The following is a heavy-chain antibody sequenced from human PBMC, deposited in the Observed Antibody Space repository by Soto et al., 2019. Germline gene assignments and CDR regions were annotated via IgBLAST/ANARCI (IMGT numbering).Heavy chain of an antibody. V-gene: IGHV4-59*01. J-gene: IGHJ4*02. CDR1: GGSISSYY. D-gene: IGHD3-22*01. CDR2: IYYSGST. Sequence: SETLSLTCTVSGGSISSYYWSWIRQPPGKGLEWIGYIYYSGSTNYNPSLKSRVTISVDTSKNQFSLELSSVTAADTAVYYCARDLYYYDSSGYYYFYFDYWGQGTLVTVSS. CDR3: ARDLYYYDSSGYYYFYFDY.